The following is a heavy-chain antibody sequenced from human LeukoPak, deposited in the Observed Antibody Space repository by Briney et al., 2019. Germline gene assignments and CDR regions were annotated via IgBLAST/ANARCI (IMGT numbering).Heavy chain of an antibody. J-gene: IGHJ4*02. CDR1: GFTFSSYW. CDR3: ARGPSGWGSLDS. V-gene: IGHV3-74*01. Sequence: PGGSLRLSCAASGFTFSSYWMHWVRQAPGKGLVWVSRINSDGSSTNYAYSVKGRFTISRDNAKNTLYLQVKSLRAEDTAVYYCARGPSGWGSLDSWGQGTLVTVSS. CDR2: INSDGSST. D-gene: IGHD7-27*01.